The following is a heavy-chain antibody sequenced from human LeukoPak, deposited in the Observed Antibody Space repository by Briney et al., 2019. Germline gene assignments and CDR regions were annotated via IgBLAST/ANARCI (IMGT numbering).Heavy chain of an antibody. Sequence: GGSLRLSCAASGFTFSSYEMNWVRQAPGKGLEWVSYTSSSGSTIYYADSVKGRFTISRDNAKISLYLQMNSLRAEDTAVYYCAELGITMIGGVWGKGTTVTISS. J-gene: IGHJ6*04. D-gene: IGHD3-10*02. CDR2: TSSSGSTI. CDR3: AELGITMIGGV. V-gene: IGHV3-48*03. CDR1: GFTFSSYE.